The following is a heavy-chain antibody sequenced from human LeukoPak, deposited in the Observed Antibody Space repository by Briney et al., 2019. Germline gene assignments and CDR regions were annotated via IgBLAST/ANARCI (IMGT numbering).Heavy chain of an antibody. Sequence: SETLSLTCAVYGGSFSGYYWSWIRQPPGKGLEWIGEINHSGSTNYNPSLKSRVTISVDKSKNQFSLKLSSVTAADTAVYYCARGVYSSSWYEVGRYYYYYYMDVWGKGTTVTVSS. V-gene: IGHV4-34*01. CDR2: INHSGST. J-gene: IGHJ6*03. CDR3: ARGVYSSSWYEVGRYYYYYYMDV. CDR1: GGSFSGYY. D-gene: IGHD6-13*01.